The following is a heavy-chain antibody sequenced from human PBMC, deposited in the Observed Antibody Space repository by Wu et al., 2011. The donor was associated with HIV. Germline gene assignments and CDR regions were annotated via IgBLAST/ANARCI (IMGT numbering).Heavy chain of an antibody. V-gene: IGHV1-2*02. CDR3: ARDEGLQPGWFDS. Sequence: QVQLVQSGAEVKKPGASVKVSCKASGYTFTSYYIHWVRQAPGQGLEWMGWINPDSGDTNYAQKFQGRLTMTTDTFTSTAYMELRSLRSDDTAVYYCARDEGLQPGWFDSWGQGTLVTVSS. J-gene: IGHJ5*01. D-gene: IGHD4-11*01. CDR1: GYTFTSYY. CDR2: INPDSGDT.